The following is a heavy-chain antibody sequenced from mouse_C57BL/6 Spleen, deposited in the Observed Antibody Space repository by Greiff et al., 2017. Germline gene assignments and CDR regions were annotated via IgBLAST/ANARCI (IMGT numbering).Heavy chain of an antibody. CDR2: IWSGGST. D-gene: IGHD2-2*01. V-gene: IGHV2-2*01. J-gene: IGHJ2*01. Sequence: QVQLKESGPGLVQPSQSLSITCTVSGFSLTSYGVHWVRQSPGKGLEWLGVIWSGGSTDYNAAFISRLSISKDNSKSQVFFKMNSLQADDTAIYYCARNDGYDAAYYFDYWGQGTTLTVSS. CDR1: GFSLTSYG. CDR3: ARNDGYDAAYYFDY.